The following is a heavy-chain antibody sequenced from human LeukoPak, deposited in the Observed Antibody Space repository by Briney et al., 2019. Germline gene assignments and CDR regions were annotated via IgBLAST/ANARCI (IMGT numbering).Heavy chain of an antibody. J-gene: IGHJ4*02. CDR1: GFTFSTYW. Sequence: GGSLRLSCAASGFTFSTYWMGWVRQAPGKGLEWVAKIKPDGSEKDHVDSVKGRFTISRDNAKNSLYLQLNSLRAEDMAVYYCARSRFYFDYWGQGTLVTVSS. CDR2: IKPDGSEK. CDR3: ARSRFYFDY. V-gene: IGHV3-7*01.